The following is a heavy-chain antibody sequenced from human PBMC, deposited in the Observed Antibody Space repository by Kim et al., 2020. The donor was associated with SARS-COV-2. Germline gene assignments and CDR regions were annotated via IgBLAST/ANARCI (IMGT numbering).Heavy chain of an antibody. D-gene: IGHD2-15*01. Sequence: ASVKVSCKASGYTFTSYYMHWVRQAPGQGLEWMGIINPSGGSTGYAQKFQGRVTMTRDTSTSTVYMELSSLRSEDTAVYYCARDSQGEVGLDYWGQGTLVTVSS. CDR1: GYTFTSYY. CDR2: INPSGGST. J-gene: IGHJ4*02. CDR3: ARDSQGEVGLDY. V-gene: IGHV1-46*01.